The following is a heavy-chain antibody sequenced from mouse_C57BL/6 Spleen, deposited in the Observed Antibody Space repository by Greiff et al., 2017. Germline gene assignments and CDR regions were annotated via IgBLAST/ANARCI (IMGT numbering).Heavy chain of an antibody. V-gene: IGHV3-6*01. CDR1: GYSITSGYY. Sequence: VQLKESGPGLVKPSQSLSLTCSVTGYSITSGYYWNWIRQFPGNKLEWMGYISYDGSNNYNPSLKNRISITRDTSKNQFFLKLNSVTTEDTATYYCARVGSSSYWYCDVCGTGTTVTVSS. CDR2: ISYDGSN. D-gene: IGHD1-1*01. J-gene: IGHJ1*03. CDR3: ARVGSSSYWYCDV.